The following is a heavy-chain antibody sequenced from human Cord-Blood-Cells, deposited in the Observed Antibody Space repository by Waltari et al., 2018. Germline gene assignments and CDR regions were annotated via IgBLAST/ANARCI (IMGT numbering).Heavy chain of an antibody. Sequence: VQLVESGGGVVQPGRSQRLSCAASGFTFSSYGMHWVRQAPGKGLEWVAVISYDGSNKYYADSGKGRFTISRDNSNNTLYLQMNSLRAEDTAMYYCAKSLFSSSWYLDYWGQGTLVTVSS. CDR3: AKSLFSSSWYLDY. D-gene: IGHD6-13*01. CDR1: GFTFSSYG. J-gene: IGHJ4*02. CDR2: ISYDGSNK. V-gene: IGHV3-30*18.